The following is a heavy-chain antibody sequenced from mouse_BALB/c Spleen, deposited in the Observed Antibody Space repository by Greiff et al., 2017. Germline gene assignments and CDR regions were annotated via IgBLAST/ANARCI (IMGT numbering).Heavy chain of an antibody. V-gene: IGHV5-12-1*01. CDR1: GFAFTSYD. CDR3: ARKGYYGAMDY. J-gene: IGHJ4*01. Sequence: EVQLLESGAGLVKPGGSLKLSCAASGFAFTSYDMYWVRQTPEKRLEWVAYISSGGGSTYYPDTVKGRCTISRDNAKNTLYLQMSSLKSEDAAMYYCARKGYYGAMDYWGQGTSVTVSS. CDR2: ISSGGGST.